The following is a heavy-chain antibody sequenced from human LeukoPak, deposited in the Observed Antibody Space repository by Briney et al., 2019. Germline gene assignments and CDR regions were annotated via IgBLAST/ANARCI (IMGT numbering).Heavy chain of an antibody. CDR1: GYSISSGYY. J-gene: IGHJ4*02. D-gene: IGHD3-22*01. CDR3: ARVNYYDSSGTDY. Sequence: SETLSLTCAVSGYSISSGYYWGWIRQPPGKGLELIGSIYHSGSTYYNPSLNSRATISVDTSKNQFSLRLSSVTAADTAVYYCARVNYYDSSGTDYWGQGTLVTVSS. CDR2: IYHSGST. V-gene: IGHV4-38-2*01.